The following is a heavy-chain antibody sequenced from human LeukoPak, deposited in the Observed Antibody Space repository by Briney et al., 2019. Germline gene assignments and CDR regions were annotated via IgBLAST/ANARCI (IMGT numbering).Heavy chain of an antibody. CDR2: INHSGGT. V-gene: IGHV4-34*01. CDR1: GGSFSGYY. CDR3: ARTARIWFGELLN. J-gene: IGHJ4*02. D-gene: IGHD3-10*01. Sequence: PSETLSLTCAAYGGSFSGYYWSWIRHPPGKRLEWIGEINHSGGTNYNPSLKSRVTISVDTSKNQFSLKLSSVIAADTAAYYCARTARIWFGELLNWGQGTLVTVSS.